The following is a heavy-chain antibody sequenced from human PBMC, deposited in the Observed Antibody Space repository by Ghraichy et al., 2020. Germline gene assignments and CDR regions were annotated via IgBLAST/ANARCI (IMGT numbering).Heavy chain of an antibody. CDR1: GFSFSSYW. D-gene: IGHD6-19*01. Sequence: GESLNISCAGSGFSFSSYWMSWVRQAPGKGLEWVANIKQDGSEKNYVDSVKGRFTISRDNAKNSLYLQMNSLRVEDTAVYYCASQGAVAGRERLDNWGQGTRVTVSS. V-gene: IGHV3-7*01. CDR3: ASQGAVAGRERLDN. CDR2: IKQDGSEK. J-gene: IGHJ4*02.